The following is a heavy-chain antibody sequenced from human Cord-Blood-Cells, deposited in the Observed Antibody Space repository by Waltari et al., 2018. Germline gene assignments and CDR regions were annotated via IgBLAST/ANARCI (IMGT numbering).Heavy chain of an antibody. J-gene: IGHJ2*01. Sequence: EVQLVESGGGLVKPGGSLSLSCAASGFTFSRYSLNWVRQAPGKGLEWVSSISSSSSYIYYADSVKGRFTISRDNAKNSLYLQMNSLRAEDTAVYYCAREGGVWYFDLWGRGTLVTVSS. CDR1: GFTFSRYS. D-gene: IGHD3-16*01. CDR2: ISSSSSYI. CDR3: AREGGVWYFDL. V-gene: IGHV3-21*01.